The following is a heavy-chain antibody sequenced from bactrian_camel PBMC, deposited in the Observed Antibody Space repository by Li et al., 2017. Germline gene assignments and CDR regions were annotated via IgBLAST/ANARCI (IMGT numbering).Heavy chain of an antibody. D-gene: IGHD1*01. CDR3: APEANYGLGPCDGY. CDR1: GFTFKDSD. Sequence: SGGGSVQAGATLRLSCTGSGFTFKDSDSGWYRQAPGSESEELVSSISSDGSTYYADAVKGRFTISRDNAKNTVYLQMNDLKPEDTAVYYCAPEANYGLGPCDGYLSQGTQVTVS. J-gene: IGHJ4*01. CDR2: SISSDGST. V-gene: IGHV3S63*01.